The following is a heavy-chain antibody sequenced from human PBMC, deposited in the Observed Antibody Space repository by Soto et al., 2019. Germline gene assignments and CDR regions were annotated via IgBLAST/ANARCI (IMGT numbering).Heavy chain of an antibody. CDR2: INPNSGDT. D-gene: IGHD3-10*01. Sequence: QVQLGQSGAEVKKLGASVKVSCKASGYTFTAYYIHWVRQAPGQGREWVGWINPNSGDTNYAQRFQGWVTMTGDTSVSTAYMDLTRLRSDDTAVYYWARGGYSYGYGLDYGGQGTLVTVSS. CDR3: ARGGYSYGYGLDY. V-gene: IGHV1-2*04. J-gene: IGHJ4*02. CDR1: GYTFTAYY.